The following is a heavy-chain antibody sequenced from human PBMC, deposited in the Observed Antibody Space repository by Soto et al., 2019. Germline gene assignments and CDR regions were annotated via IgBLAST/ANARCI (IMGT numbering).Heavy chain of an antibody. CDR2: IYYSGST. CDR3: ARGSSRLDY. Sequence: QVQLQESGPGLVKPSETLSLTCTVSGGSISSYYWSWIRQPPGKGLEWIGYIYYSGSTNYNPSLKSRVTISVDTSKNQFSLKLSSVTAADTAVYYCARGSSRLDYWGQGTLVTVSS. D-gene: IGHD6-13*01. V-gene: IGHV4-59*08. CDR1: GGSISSYY. J-gene: IGHJ4*02.